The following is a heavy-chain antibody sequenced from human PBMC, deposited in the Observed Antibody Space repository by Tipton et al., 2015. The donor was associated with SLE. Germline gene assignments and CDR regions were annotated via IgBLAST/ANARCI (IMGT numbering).Heavy chain of an antibody. Sequence: LRLSCTVSGGSISSGSYHWSWIRQPPRKGLEWIGYIYYSGSTNYNPSLMSRVTISVDTSKNQFTLKLNSVTTADTAVYYCARCGGGYGMDVWGQGTTVTVSS. D-gene: IGHD2-21*01. CDR1: GGSISSGSYH. V-gene: IGHV4-61*01. CDR2: IYYSGST. J-gene: IGHJ6*02. CDR3: ARCGGGYGMDV.